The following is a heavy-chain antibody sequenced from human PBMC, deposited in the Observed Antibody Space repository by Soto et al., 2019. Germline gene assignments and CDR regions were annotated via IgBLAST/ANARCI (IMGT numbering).Heavy chain of an antibody. CDR1: GGSISSGDYY. CDR3: SNWNYGTNFSEKYYFDY. Sequence: QVQLQESGPGLVKPSQTLSLTCTVSGGSISSGDYYWSWIRQPPGKGLEWIGYIYYSGSTYYNPSLKSRVTISVGTSKNQFSLKLSSVTAADTAGYYCSNWNYGTNFSEKYYFDYWGQGTLVTVSS. J-gene: IGHJ4*02. D-gene: IGHD1-7*01. V-gene: IGHV4-30-4*01. CDR2: IYYSGST.